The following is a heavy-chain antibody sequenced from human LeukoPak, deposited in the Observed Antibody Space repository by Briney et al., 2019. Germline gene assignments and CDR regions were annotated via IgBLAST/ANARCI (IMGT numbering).Heavy chain of an antibody. CDR2: INPNSGDT. D-gene: IGHD5-12*01. J-gene: IGHJ4*02. Sequence: GASVKVSCKASEYTFTGYYMHWVRQAPGQGLEWMGWINPNSGDTNYAQKFQGRVTMTRDTSIRTAYLELSGLRSDDTAVYYCAKNPYEYYFDYWGQGTLVTVPS. CDR3: AKNPYEYYFDY. CDR1: EYTFTGYY. V-gene: IGHV1-2*02.